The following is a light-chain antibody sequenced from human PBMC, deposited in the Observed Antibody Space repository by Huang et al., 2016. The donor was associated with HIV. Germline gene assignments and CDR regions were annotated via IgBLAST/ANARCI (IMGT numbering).Light chain of an antibody. CDR2: GAS. CDR3: QQYDNWPLT. J-gene: IGKJ5*01. V-gene: IGKV3-15*01. CDR1: HSVSSN. Sequence: ERVMTQSPATLSVAPGERVTLSCRAIHSVSSNLAWYQQKPGQAPRLLIHGASTRATGIPARFSGSGSGTEFTLAISSLQSEDSGVYFCQQYDNWPLTFGQGTRLEIK.